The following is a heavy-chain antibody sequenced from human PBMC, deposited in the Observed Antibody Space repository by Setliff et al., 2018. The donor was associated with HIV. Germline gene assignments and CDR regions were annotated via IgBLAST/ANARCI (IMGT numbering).Heavy chain of an antibody. D-gene: IGHD3-22*01. CDR3: ARDLVRFSSGYYYDWFDP. V-gene: IGHV1-3*01. CDR2: VHGGTGKT. Sequence: ASVKVSCKASGYPFRDHTIHWVRQAPGQGLEWMGFVHGGTGKTQYLEKFQDRITMTSDTSATTAYMELSSLRSEDTAVYYCARDLVRFSSGYYYDWFDPWGQGTLVTVSS. CDR1: GYPFRDHT. J-gene: IGHJ5*02.